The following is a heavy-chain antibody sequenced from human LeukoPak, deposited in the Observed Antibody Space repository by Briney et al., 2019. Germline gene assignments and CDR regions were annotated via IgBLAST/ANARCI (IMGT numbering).Heavy chain of an antibody. D-gene: IGHD4-23*01. Sequence: SETLSLTCAVYGGTFRGYYWSWIRQPPGKGLEWIGEINFGGSINYTPSLKSRVTISVDTYKNQFSLKLSSVTAADTAVYSCERGPRTDGGRLYYGGRGTVVTVSS. CDR3: ERGPRTDGGRLYY. CDR1: GGTFRGYY. CDR2: INFGGSI. J-gene: IGHJ4*02. V-gene: IGHV4-34*01.